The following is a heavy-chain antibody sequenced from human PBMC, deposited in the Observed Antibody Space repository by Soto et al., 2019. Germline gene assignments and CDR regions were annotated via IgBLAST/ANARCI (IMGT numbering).Heavy chain of an antibody. Sequence: QVQLLESVGGLVKPGGSLRLSCAASGFTFSDYYMSWIRQAPGKGLECVAYISVSSTYANYADSVEGRFTISRDNAENSLFLQMNSLRADDTAVYYCARGVRYYSSEKPANFDYWGQGALVTVSS. CDR3: ARGVRYYSSEKPANFDY. D-gene: IGHD3-10*01. CDR2: ISVSSTYA. J-gene: IGHJ4*02. V-gene: IGHV3-11*05. CDR1: GFTFSDYY.